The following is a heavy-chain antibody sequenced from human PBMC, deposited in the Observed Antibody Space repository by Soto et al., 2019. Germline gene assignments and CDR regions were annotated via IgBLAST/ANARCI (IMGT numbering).Heavy chain of an antibody. CDR2: IYPGDSDT. CDR1: GYSFTSYW. Sequence: PGESLKISCKGSGYSFTSYWIGWVRQMPGKGLEWMGIIYPGDSDTRYRPSFQGQVTISADNSISTAYLQWSSLKASDTAMYYCARRVLVGATDYGMDVWGQGTTVTVSS. J-gene: IGHJ6*02. CDR3: ARRVLVGATDYGMDV. D-gene: IGHD1-26*01. V-gene: IGHV5-51*01.